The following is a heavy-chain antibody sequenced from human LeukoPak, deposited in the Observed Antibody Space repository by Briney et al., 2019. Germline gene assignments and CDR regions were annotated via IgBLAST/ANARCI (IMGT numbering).Heavy chain of an antibody. J-gene: IGHJ4*02. D-gene: IGHD3-16*01. CDR1: GFTFSSYG. CDR3: ARARSDVWGSYYVY. Sequence: GGSLRLSCAASGFTFSSYGMSWVRQAPGKGLEWVSAISGSGGSTYYADSVKGRFTISRDNAKNSLYLQMNSLRAEDTAVYYCARARSDVWGSYYVYWGQGTLVTVSS. CDR2: ISGSGGST. V-gene: IGHV3-23*01.